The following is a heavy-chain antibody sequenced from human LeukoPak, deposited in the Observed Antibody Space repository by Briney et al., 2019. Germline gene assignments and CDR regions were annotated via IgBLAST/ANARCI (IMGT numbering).Heavy chain of an antibody. CDR3: ARDSPLKGYNSGWATNSFDF. CDR1: GFNFRSYA. J-gene: IGHJ4*02. D-gene: IGHD6-19*01. CDR2: VTGGAVAT. V-gene: IGHV3-23*01. Sequence: GGSLRVSCAASGFNFRSYAVCWVRQAPGKGLKWVSTVTGGAVATYYADSVRGRHTISRDNSKNTLYLQMDSLRAEDTAVYYCARDSPLKGYNSGWATNSFDFWGQGTLVIVSS.